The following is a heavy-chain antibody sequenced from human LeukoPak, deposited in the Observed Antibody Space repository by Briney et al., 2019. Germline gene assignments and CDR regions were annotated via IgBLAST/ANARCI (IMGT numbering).Heavy chain of an antibody. V-gene: IGHV3-21*01. J-gene: IGHJ4*02. D-gene: IGHD6-13*01. Sequence: GGSLRLSCAASGFTFSSYWMSWVRQAPGKGLEWVSSISSSSSYIYYADSVKGRFTISRDNAKNSLYLQMNSLRAEDTAVYYCARESYSSSWYDFDYWGQGTLVTVSS. CDR1: GFTFSSYW. CDR2: ISSSSSYI. CDR3: ARESYSSSWYDFDY.